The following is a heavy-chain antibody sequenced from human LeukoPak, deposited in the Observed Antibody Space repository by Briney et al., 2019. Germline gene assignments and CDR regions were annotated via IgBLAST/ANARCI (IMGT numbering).Heavy chain of an antibody. CDR1: GFTLSTYG. J-gene: IGHJ4*02. CDR2: IGGSGVRT. D-gene: IGHD1-26*01. Sequence: GGSLRLSCAASGFTLSTYGINWVRQAPGKGLEWVSGIGGSGVRTYYADSVKGRFTISRDNSKNTLYLQMNSLRAEDTAVYYCAKVGSGSYPSRDYFDYWGQGTLVTVSS. V-gene: IGHV3-23*01. CDR3: AKVGSGSYPSRDYFDY.